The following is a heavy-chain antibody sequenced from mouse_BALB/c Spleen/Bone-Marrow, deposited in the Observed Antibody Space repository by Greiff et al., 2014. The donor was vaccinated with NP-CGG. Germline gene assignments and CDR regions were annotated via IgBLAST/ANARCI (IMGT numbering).Heavy chain of an antibody. Sequence: EVQGVESGGGLVKPGGSLKLSCAASGFTFSGYAMSWVRQTPEKRLEWVASISSGGSTFYPDSVKGRFTISRDNARNILYLQMSSLMSEDTAMYYCARRKTTILTSFYRYFDVWGAGTPVTVSS. CDR2: ISSGGST. V-gene: IGHV5-6-5*01. CDR1: GFTFSGYA. J-gene: IGHJ1*01. D-gene: IGHD2-5*01. CDR3: ARRKTTILTSFYRYFDV.